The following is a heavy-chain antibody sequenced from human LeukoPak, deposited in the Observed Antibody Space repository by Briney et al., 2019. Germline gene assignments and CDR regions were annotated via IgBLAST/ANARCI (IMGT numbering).Heavy chain of an antibody. CDR1: GFTFSSYA. Sequence: PGGSLRLSCAASGFTFSSYAMSWVRQAPGKGLEWVSAISGSGGSTYYADSVKGRLTISRDNSKNTLYLQMNSLRAEDTAVYYCAKWYGYCSGGSCYSGLYYYYYGMDVWGQGTTVTVSS. J-gene: IGHJ6*02. D-gene: IGHD2-15*01. V-gene: IGHV3-23*01. CDR3: AKWYGYCSGGSCYSGLYYYYYGMDV. CDR2: ISGSGGST.